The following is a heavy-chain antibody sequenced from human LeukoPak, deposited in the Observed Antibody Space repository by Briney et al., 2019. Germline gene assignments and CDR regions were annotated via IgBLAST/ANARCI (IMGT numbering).Heavy chain of an antibody. J-gene: IGHJ1*01. CDR2: ISVYIVNA. V-gene: IGHV1-18*01. D-gene: IGHD3-10*01. Sequence: ASVKVSCKASGYTFTSYGISWVRQAPGQGLEWMGWISVYIVNANYAQKLQGRVTMTTDTSTSTAYMELRSLRSDDTAVYYCARGSDYYGSGSYYPAEYFQHWGQGTLVTVSS. CDR3: ARGSDYYGSGSYYPAEYFQH. CDR1: GYTFTSYG.